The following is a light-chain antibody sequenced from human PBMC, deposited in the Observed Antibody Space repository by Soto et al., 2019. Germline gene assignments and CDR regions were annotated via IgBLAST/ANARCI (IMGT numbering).Light chain of an antibody. CDR3: SSYTSSSTYV. CDR2: DVT. V-gene: IGLV2-14*01. Sequence: QSALTQPASVSGSPGQSIAISCTGTSSDVGGYNYVSWYQQHPGKAPKLIIYDVTNRPSGVSNRFSGSKSGNTASLTISGLQAEDEADYYCSSYTSSSTYVFGTGTKVTVI. J-gene: IGLJ1*01. CDR1: SSDVGGYNY.